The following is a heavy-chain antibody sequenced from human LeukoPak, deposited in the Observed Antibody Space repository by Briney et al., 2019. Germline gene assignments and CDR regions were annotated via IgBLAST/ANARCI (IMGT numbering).Heavy chain of an antibody. CDR2: LNPNSGNT. J-gene: IGHJ3*02. V-gene: IGHV1-8*01. Sequence: GASVKVSCKASGYTFTSYDIIWVRQATGQGLEWMGWLNPNSGNTGYAQKFQGRVTMTRNTSISTAYMELSSLRSEDTAVYYCASLTYYYDSSGYYYDGAFDIWGQGTMVTVSS. CDR1: GYTFTSYD. CDR3: ASLTYYYDSSGYYYDGAFDI. D-gene: IGHD3-22*01.